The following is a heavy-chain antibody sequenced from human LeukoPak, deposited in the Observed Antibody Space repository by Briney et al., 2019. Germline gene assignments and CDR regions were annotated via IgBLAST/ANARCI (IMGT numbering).Heavy chain of an antibody. Sequence: QSGGSLRLSCIASGFTFSSYWMSWVRQAPGGGLEWVANIKEYGSEKYYVDSVKGRFTISRDNAKISLYLQMNSLRAEDTAVYYCASQFWWAAVAGTTLDYWGQGTLVTVSS. D-gene: IGHD6-19*01. J-gene: IGHJ4*02. CDR3: ASQFWWAAVAGTTLDY. V-gene: IGHV3-7*05. CDR1: GFTFSSYW. CDR2: IKEYGSEK.